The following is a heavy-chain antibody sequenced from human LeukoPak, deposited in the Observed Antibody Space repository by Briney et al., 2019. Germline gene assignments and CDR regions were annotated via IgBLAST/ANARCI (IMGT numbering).Heavy chain of an antibody. D-gene: IGHD1-26*01. V-gene: IGHV1-69*04. CDR3: ARSRGSRVGATVMRDDFDI. Sequence: GASVKVSCKASGGTFSSYAISWVRQAPGQGLEWMGRIIPIFGIANYAQKFQGRVTITADKPTSTAYMELRRLRSEDTAVYYCARSRGSRVGATVMRDDFDIWGKGTMVTVSS. CDR1: GGTFSSYA. J-gene: IGHJ3*02. CDR2: IIPIFGIA.